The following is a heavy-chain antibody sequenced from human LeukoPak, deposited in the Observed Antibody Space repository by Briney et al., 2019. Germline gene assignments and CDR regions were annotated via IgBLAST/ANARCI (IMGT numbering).Heavy chain of an antibody. J-gene: IGHJ4*02. CDR2: IYYSGST. D-gene: IGHD1-26*01. CDR3: ARDYLGAGTVGATSGH. V-gene: IGHV4-59*12. Sequence: SETLSLTCTVSGGSISSYCWSWIRQPPGKGLEWIGYIYYSGSTNYNPSLKSRVTISVDTSKNQFALKLSSVTAADTAVYYCARDYLGAGTVGATSGHWGQGTLVTVSS. CDR1: GGSISSYC.